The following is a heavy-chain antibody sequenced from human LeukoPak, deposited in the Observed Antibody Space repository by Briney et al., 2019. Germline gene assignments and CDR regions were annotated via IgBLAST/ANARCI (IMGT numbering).Heavy chain of an antibody. D-gene: IGHD6-19*01. Sequence: GGSLRLSCAASGFTFNSCAMYWVRQAPGKGLEWVSGIFGSGGSAHYADSVKGRFTISRDNSKNTVYLQMDSLGVEDTAVYYCGKTTTGYSSGRYPGWPVDYWGQGTLVTVSS. CDR1: GFTFNSCA. CDR2: IFGSGGSA. V-gene: IGHV3-23*01. J-gene: IGHJ4*02. CDR3: GKTTTGYSSGRYPGWPVDY.